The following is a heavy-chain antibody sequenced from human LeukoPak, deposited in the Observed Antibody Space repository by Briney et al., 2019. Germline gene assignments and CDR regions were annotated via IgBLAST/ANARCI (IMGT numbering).Heavy chain of an antibody. Sequence: PSETLSLTCTVSGGSISSYYWSWIRQPPGKGLEWIGYIYYSGSTNYNPSLKSRVTISVDASKNQFSLKLSSVTAADTAVYYCARGWGYYYDSSGYYYHPLDYWGQGTLVTVSS. CDR1: GGSISSYY. CDR2: IYYSGST. V-gene: IGHV4-59*01. D-gene: IGHD3-22*01. J-gene: IGHJ4*02. CDR3: ARGWGYYYDSSGYYYHPLDY.